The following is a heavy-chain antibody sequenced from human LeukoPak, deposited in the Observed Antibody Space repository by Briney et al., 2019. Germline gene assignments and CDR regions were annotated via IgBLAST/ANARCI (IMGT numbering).Heavy chain of an antibody. CDR1: GFTFSSYA. D-gene: IGHD3-16*02. J-gene: IGHJ3*02. CDR2: ISGSGGST. Sequence: GGSLRLSCAASGFTFSSYAMGWVRQAPGKGLEWVSAISGSGGSTYYADSVKGRFTISRDNSKNTLYLQMNSLRAEDTAVYYCAKGAFLMITFGGVIPDAFDIWGQGTMVTVSS. V-gene: IGHV3-23*01. CDR3: AKGAFLMITFGGVIPDAFDI.